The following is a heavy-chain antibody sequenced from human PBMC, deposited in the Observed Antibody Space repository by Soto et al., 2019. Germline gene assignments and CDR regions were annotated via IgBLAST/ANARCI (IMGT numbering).Heavy chain of an antibody. CDR2: IYYSGST. Sequence: PSETLSLTCAVYGGSFSGHYWSWIRQPPGKGLEWIGYIYYSGSTYYNPSLKSRVTISVDTSKNQFSLKLSSVTAADTAVYYCARILIDYGDYRPFDYWGQGTLVTVSS. CDR3: ARILIDYGDYRPFDY. CDR1: GGSFSGHY. J-gene: IGHJ4*02. V-gene: IGHV4-34*09. D-gene: IGHD4-17*01.